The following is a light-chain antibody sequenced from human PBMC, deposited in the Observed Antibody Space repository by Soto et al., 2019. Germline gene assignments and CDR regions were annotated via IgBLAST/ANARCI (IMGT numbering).Light chain of an antibody. CDR1: QTISGY. Sequence: DIQMTQSPSSLSASVGDRVTITCRASQTISGYLNRYQQKPGKAPELLIYAASYLGNGVPSRFSGSGSGTYFTLTISSLQPEDLATYYCQQYDNLPYTFGQGTKLEIK. CDR3: QQYDNLPYT. CDR2: AAS. V-gene: IGKV1-39*01. J-gene: IGKJ2*01.